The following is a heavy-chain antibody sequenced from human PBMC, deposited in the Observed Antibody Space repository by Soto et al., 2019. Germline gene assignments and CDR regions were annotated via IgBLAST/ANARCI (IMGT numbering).Heavy chain of an antibody. V-gene: IGHV4-30-2*01. D-gene: IGHD4-17*01. CDR2: IYHSGST. CDR3: ARSMTTVTTNDY. J-gene: IGHJ4*02. CDR1: GGSISSGGYS. Sequence: QLQLQESGSGLVKPSQTLSLTCAVSGGSISSGGYSWSWIRQPPGKGLQWIGYIYHSGSTYYNPSLKSRVXXXVXXSKNQFSLKLTSVTAADTAVYYCARSMTTVTTNDYWGQGTLVTVSS.